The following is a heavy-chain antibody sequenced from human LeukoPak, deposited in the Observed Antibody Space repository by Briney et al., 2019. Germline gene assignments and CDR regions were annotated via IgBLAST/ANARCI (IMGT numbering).Heavy chain of an antibody. Sequence: GGSLRLSCAASGFTFSTASLHWVRQAPGGGLEWVSAFDTGFGTYYPDSLKGRFTISRGNSKNTLFLQMNSLRAEDTAVYYCARSSGWWSLDYWGQGTLVTVSS. CDR1: GFTFSTAS. CDR2: FDTGFGT. D-gene: IGHD6-19*01. V-gene: IGHV3-23*01. J-gene: IGHJ4*02. CDR3: ARSSGWWSLDY.